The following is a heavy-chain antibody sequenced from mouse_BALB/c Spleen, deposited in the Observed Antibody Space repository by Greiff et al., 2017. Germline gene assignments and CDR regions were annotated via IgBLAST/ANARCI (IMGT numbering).Heavy chain of an antibody. J-gene: IGHJ4*01. D-gene: IGHD1-1*01. CDR1: GFSLTSYG. V-gene: IGHV2-9*02. CDR2: IWAGGST. CDR3: AREGTTVVNYYAMDY. Sequence: VMLVESGPGLVAPSQSLSITCTVSGFSLTSYGVHWVRQPPGKGLEWLGVIWAGGSTNYNSALMSRLSISKDNSKSQVFLKMNSLQTDDTAMYYCAREGTTVVNYYAMDYWGQGTSVTVSS.